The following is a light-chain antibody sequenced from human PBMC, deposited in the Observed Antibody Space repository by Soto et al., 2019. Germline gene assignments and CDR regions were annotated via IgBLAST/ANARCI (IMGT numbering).Light chain of an antibody. J-gene: IGKJ4*01. CDR3: QQRSNWPT. V-gene: IGKV3-11*01. Sequence: EIVLTQSPATLSLSPGERATLSCRASQGVGSYLAWYQQKPGQAPRLLIYDASNRATGVPARFSGSGSGTDFTLTISSLEPEDFALYYCQQRSNWPTFGGGTKVEIK. CDR2: DAS. CDR1: QGVGSY.